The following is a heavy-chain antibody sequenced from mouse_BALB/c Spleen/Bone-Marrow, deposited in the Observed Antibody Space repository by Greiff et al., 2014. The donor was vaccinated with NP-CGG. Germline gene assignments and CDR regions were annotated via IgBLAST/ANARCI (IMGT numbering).Heavy chain of an antibody. Sequence: VKVEESGPGLVAPSQSLSISCTVSGFSLNNYGVHWVRQPPGKGLEWLGVIWAGGGTNYNSTLMSRLSVIKDNSKSQVFLKMNSLQTDDTAMYYCVSELGGFAYWGQGTLVTVSA. CDR1: GFSLNNYG. V-gene: IGHV2-9*02. CDR2: IWAGGGT. J-gene: IGHJ3*01. CDR3: VSELGGFAY.